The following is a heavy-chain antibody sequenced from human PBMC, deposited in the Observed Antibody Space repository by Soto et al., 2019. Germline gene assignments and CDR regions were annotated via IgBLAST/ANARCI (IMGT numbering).Heavy chain of an antibody. J-gene: IGHJ5*02. CDR2: IYTSGST. Sequence: SETLSLTCTVSGGSISSYYWSWIRQPAGKGLEWIGRIYTSGSTNYNPSLKSRVTMSVDTSKNQFSLKLSSVTAADTAVYYCARTRYYYDSSGYYPNENWFDPWGQGTLVTVSS. D-gene: IGHD3-22*01. CDR3: ARTRYYYDSSGYYPNENWFDP. CDR1: GGSISSYY. V-gene: IGHV4-4*07.